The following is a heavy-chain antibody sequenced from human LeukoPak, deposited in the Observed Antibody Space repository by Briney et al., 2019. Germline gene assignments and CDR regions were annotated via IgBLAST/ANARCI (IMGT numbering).Heavy chain of an antibody. J-gene: IGHJ4*02. V-gene: IGHV3-74*01. CDR2: IASDGSST. D-gene: IGHD5-18*01. CDR1: GFTFSSYW. Sequence: GGSLRLSCAASGFTFSSYWMNWVRQAPGKGLVWVSRIASDGSSTTYADSVKGRFTISRDNSKNTLYLQMNSLRAEDTAVYYCRGVQLWPDHDYWGQGTLVTVSS. CDR3: RGVQLWPDHDY.